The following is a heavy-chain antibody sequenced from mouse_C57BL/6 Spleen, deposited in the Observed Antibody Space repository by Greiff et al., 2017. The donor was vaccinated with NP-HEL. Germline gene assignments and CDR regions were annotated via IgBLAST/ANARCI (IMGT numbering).Heavy chain of an antibody. J-gene: IGHJ3*01. CDR1: GYTFTSYG. Sequence: VQLQQSGAELARPGASVKLSCKASGYTFTSYGISWVKQRTGQGLEWIGEIYPRSGNTYYNEKFKGKATLTADKSSSTAYMELRSRTSEDSAVYFCARNWDEAYWGQGTLVTVSA. CDR3: ARNWDEAY. D-gene: IGHD4-1*01. CDR2: IYPRSGNT. V-gene: IGHV1-81*01.